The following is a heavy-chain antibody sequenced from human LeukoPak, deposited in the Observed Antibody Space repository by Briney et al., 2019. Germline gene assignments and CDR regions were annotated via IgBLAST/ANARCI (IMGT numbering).Heavy chain of an antibody. J-gene: IGHJ4*02. Sequence: SETLSLTCTVSGGSISSYYWSWIRQPPGKGLEGMGYIYYSGSTNYNPSLKRRVTIPVDTSKSQLSLTLRSVTAADTAVYYCARVRRDGYNTYYFDYWGQGTMVTVSS. CDR1: GGSISSYY. CDR3: ARVRRDGYNTYYFDY. CDR2: IYYSGST. D-gene: IGHD5-12*01. V-gene: IGHV4-59*01.